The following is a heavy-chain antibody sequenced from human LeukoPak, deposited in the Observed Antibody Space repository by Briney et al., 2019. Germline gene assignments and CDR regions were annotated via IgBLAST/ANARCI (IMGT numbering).Heavy chain of an antibody. Sequence: GGSLRLSCAASGFTFSSYSMNWVRQAPGKGLEWVSYISSSSSTIYYADSVKGRFTISRDNAKNSLYLQMNSLRAEDTAVYYCARESSSSQFDYWGQGTLVTVSS. J-gene: IGHJ4*02. CDR3: ARESSSSQFDY. CDR2: ISSSSSTI. CDR1: GFTFSSYS. D-gene: IGHD6-6*01. V-gene: IGHV3-48*04.